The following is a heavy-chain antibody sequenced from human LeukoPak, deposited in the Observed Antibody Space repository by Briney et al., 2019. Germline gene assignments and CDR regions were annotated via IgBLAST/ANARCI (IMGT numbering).Heavy chain of an antibody. V-gene: IGHV4-39*07. J-gene: IGHJ4*02. CDR2: IYYSGST. Sequence: SETLSLTCTVSGGPISSSSYYWGWIRQPPGKGLEWIGSIYYSGSTYYNPSLKSRVTISVDTSKNQFSLKLSSVTAADTAVYYCARAVGYYFDNSGPSKTFDYWGQGTLVTVSS. CDR1: GGPISSSSYY. CDR3: ARAVGYYFDNSGPSKTFDY. D-gene: IGHD3-22*01.